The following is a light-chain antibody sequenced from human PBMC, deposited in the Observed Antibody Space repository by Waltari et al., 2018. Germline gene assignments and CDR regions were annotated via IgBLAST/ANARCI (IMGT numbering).Light chain of an antibody. V-gene: IGLV2-14*01. CDR3: SSYTSSSTPRWV. CDR1: SSDVGGYNY. J-gene: IGLJ3*02. CDR2: EVS. Sequence: QSALTQPASVSGSPGPSITISCTGTSSDVGGYNYVSWYQQHPGKAPKLMIYEVSNRPSGVSNRFSGSKSGNTASLTISGLQAEDEADYYCSSYTSSSTPRWVFGGGTKLTVL.